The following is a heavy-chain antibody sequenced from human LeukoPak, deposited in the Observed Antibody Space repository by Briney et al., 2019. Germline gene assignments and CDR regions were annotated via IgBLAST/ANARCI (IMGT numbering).Heavy chain of an antibody. CDR2: IYHSGST. Sequence: KASETLSLTCTVSGGSISSGGYYWSCIRQPPGKGREWIGYIYHSGSTYYNPSLKSRVTVSVDTSKSQFSLKLSSVTAADTAVYYCARAALLKYDFWSGYYDYWGQGTLVTVSS. CDR3: ARAALLKYDFWSGYYDY. D-gene: IGHD3-3*01. CDR1: GGSISSGGYY. V-gene: IGHV4-30-2*02. J-gene: IGHJ4*02.